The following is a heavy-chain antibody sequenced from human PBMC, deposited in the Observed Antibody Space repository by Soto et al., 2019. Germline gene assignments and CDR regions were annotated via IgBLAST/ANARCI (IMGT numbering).Heavy chain of an antibody. D-gene: IGHD2-2*01. CDR1: GGTFSSYA. CDR2: IIPIFGTA. Sequence: GASVKVSCKASGGTFSSYAISWVRQAPGQGLEWMGGIIPIFGTANYAQKFQGRVTITADESTSTAYMELSSLRSEDTAVYYCARVHTTLVPAATKSPYNWFDPGGQETLVTVSS. J-gene: IGHJ5*02. CDR3: ARVHTTLVPAATKSPYNWFDP. V-gene: IGHV1-69*13.